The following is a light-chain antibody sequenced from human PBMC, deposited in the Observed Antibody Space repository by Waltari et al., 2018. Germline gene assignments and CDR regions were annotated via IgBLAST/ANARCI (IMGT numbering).Light chain of an antibody. Sequence: ETVMTQSPATLSVSPGERATLPCRASQSVSSNLAWYQQKPGQAPRLLIYGASTRATGIPDRFSGSGSGTEFTLTLSSLPSEDFAVYYCQQYKNWPPVNTFGPGTKLEI. CDR3: QQYKNWPPVNT. J-gene: IGKJ2*01. CDR1: QSVSSN. CDR2: GAS. V-gene: IGKV3-15*01.